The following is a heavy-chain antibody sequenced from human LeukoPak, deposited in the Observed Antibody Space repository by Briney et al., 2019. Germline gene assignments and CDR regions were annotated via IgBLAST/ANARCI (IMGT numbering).Heavy chain of an antibody. CDR3: ARSYTYYHFDY. J-gene: IGHJ4*02. Sequence: GGSLRLSCAASGFTFSSFTMNWVRQAPGKGLEWIGRTRNKVYSYSTEYAASVKGRFTISRDDSKNSLYLQMNSLKSEDTAVYYCARSYTYYHFDYWGQGTLVTVSS. V-gene: IGHV3-72*01. D-gene: IGHD3-16*01. CDR1: GFTFSSFT. CDR2: TRNKVYSYST.